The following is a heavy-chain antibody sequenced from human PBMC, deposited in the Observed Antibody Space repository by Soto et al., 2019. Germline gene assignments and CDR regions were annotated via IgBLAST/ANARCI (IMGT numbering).Heavy chain of an antibody. V-gene: IGHV1-8*01. J-gene: IGHJ3*02. D-gene: IGHD6-19*01. CDR1: GYTFTSYD. CDR2: MNPNSGNT. CDR3: ARALNQYSSGWYCAFDI. Sequence: ASVKVSCKASGYTFTSYDINWVRQATGQGLEWMGWMNPNSGNTGYAQKFQGRVTMTRNTSISTAYMELSSLRSEDTAVYYCARALNQYSSGWYCAFDIWGQGTMVTVSS.